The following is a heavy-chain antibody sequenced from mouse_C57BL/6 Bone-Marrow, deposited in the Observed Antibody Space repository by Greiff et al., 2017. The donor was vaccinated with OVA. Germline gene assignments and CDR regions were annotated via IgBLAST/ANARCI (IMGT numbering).Heavy chain of an antibody. V-gene: IGHV1-72*01. Sequence: QVQLQQPGAELVKPGASVKLSCKASGYTFTSYWMHWVKQRPGRGLEWIGRIDPNSGGTKYNEKFKSKATLTVDKPSSTAYMQLSSLTSEDSAVYDCARSWLLPYWYFDVWGTGTTVTVSS. CDR3: ARSWLLPYWYFDV. J-gene: IGHJ1*03. D-gene: IGHD2-3*01. CDR2: IDPNSGGT. CDR1: GYTFTSYW.